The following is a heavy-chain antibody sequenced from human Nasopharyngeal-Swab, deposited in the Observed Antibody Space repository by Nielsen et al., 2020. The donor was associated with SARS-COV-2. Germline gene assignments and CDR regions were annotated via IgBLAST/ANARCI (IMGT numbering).Heavy chain of an antibody. CDR2: IYYSGSP. D-gene: IGHD3-3*01. V-gene: IGHV4-59*01. CDR3: ARSGGDFWSGYTDY. CDR1: GGSISSFH. Sequence: SETLSLTCSVSGGSISSFHWSWIRQPPGKGLEWIGYIYYSGSPNYSPSLRSRVTMSVDTSKNQFSLTLSSVTAADTAVYYCARSGGDFWSGYTDYWGQGTLVTVSS. J-gene: IGHJ4*02.